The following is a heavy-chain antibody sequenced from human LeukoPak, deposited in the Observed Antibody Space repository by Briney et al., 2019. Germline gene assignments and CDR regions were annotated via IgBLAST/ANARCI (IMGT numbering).Heavy chain of an antibody. Sequence: GGSLRLSCAVSGFTFSSYSMNWVRQAPGKGLEWVSSISSSSSYIYYADSVKGRFTISRDNAKNSLYLQMNSLRAEDTAVYYCATSGAVPDAFDIWDQGTMVTVSS. CDR2: ISSSSSYI. CDR3: ATSGAVPDAFDI. V-gene: IGHV3-21*01. J-gene: IGHJ3*02. D-gene: IGHD3-3*01. CDR1: GFTFSSYS.